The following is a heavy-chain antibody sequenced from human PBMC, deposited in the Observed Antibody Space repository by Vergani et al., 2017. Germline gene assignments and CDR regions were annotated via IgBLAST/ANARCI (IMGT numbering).Heavy chain of an antibody. CDR1: GFTFDDYA. Sequence: EVQLVESGGGLVQPGRSLRLSCAASGFTFDDYAMHWVRQAPGKGLEWVSGISWNSGSIGYADSVKGRLTISRDNAKNSLYLQMNSLRAEDTALYYCAKDRDMGYDAFDIWGQGTMVTVSS. J-gene: IGHJ3*02. D-gene: IGHD3-9*01. CDR3: AKDRDMGYDAFDI. V-gene: IGHV3-9*01. CDR2: ISWNSGSI.